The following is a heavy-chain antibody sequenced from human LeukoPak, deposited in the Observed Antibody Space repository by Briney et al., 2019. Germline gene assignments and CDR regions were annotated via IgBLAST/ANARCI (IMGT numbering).Heavy chain of an antibody. J-gene: IGHJ6*02. Sequence: GGSLRLSCAASGFALSSHWMTWVREVPGRGPEWVANVNRDGSETYYLDSVKGRFTISKDNAKNSLYLQMNSLRAEDTALYHCARNNGMDVWGQGTTVIVSS. CDR2: VNRDGSET. CDR1: GFALSSHW. CDR3: ARNNGMDV. V-gene: IGHV3-7*03.